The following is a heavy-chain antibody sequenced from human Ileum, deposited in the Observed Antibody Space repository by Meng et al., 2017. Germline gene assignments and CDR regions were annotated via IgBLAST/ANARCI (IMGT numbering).Heavy chain of an antibody. CDR3: AFDF. Sequence: VQLVESAGGLVLPGGSLRLSCAASGCPFSFYAMSWVRQAPGKGLEWVSLISGNGDNTDYADSVKGRFTISRDNSKDMLYLQMNSLRVEDTAIYYCAFDFWGQGTLVTVSS. CDR1: GCPFSFYA. V-gene: IGHV3-23*04. J-gene: IGHJ5*01. CDR2: ISGNGDNT.